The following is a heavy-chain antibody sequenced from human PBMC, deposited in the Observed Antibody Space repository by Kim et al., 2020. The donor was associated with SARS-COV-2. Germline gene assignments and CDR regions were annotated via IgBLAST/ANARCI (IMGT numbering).Heavy chain of an antibody. V-gene: IGHV3-9*01. CDR3: AKDDKLSYYYYYMDV. D-gene: IGHD3-10*01. J-gene: IGHJ6*03. Sequence: DAVKSRITSTRDNAKNTLYLQMNSLRAEDTALYYCAKDDKLSYYYYYMDVWGKGTTVTVSS.